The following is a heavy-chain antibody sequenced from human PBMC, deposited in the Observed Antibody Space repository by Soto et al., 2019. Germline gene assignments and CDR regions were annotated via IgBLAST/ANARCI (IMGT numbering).Heavy chain of an antibody. CDR1: GYIFTTYW. V-gene: IGHV5-51*01. Sequence: PGESLKISFKGSGYIFTTYWIGWVRQMPGKGLEWMGIIYPGDSDTRYSPSFQGQVTISADKSISTAYLQWSSLKASDTAMYYCARNRIEYQLLSRYYYYGMDVWGQGTTVTVSS. CDR2: IYPGDSDT. J-gene: IGHJ6*02. D-gene: IGHD2-2*01. CDR3: ARNRIEYQLLSRYYYYGMDV.